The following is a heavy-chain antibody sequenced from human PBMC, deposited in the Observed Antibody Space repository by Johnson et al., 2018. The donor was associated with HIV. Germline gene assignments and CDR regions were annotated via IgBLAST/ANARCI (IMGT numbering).Heavy chain of an antibody. CDR2: IKGKTDGGTT. J-gene: IGHJ3*02. Sequence: VQLVESGGGLIEPGGSLRLSCAASGFIFSNAWMTWVRQAPGKGLEWVGRIKGKTDGGTTDYAAPVKGRFTISRSESKNTLYLQMNSLRAEDTALYYCARDFGLEWELDGAFDIWGQGTMVTVSS. CDR1: GFIFSNAW. D-gene: IGHD1-26*01. V-gene: IGHV3-15*01. CDR3: ARDFGLEWELDGAFDI.